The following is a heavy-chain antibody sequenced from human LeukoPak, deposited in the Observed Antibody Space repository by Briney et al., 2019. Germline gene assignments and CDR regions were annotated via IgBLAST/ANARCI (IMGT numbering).Heavy chain of an antibody. D-gene: IGHD4-23*01. V-gene: IGHV3-23*01. CDR2: ISNSGGST. CDR3: AKATIGTLITPGRLEN. J-gene: IGHJ4*02. CDR1: GFMLNSYA. Sequence: PGGSLRLSCAASGFMLNSYAMSWVRQAPGKGLEWVSGISNSGGSTNYAVSVKGRFTITRDNSKNTLFLQMNTLIAEDTAVYYCAKATIGTLITPGRLENWGQGTLVTVSS.